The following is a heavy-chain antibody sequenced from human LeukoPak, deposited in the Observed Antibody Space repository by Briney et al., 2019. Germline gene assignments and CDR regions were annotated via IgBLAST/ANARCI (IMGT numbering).Heavy chain of an antibody. J-gene: IGHJ3*02. D-gene: IGHD1-1*01. CDR2: IYYSGST. Sequence: PSETLSLTCTVSGGSISSYYWSWIRQPPRKRLHWIGYIYYSGSTNYNPSLKSRVTISVDTSKNQFSLKLSSVTAADTAVYYCARDTHNWNDRAFDIWGQGTMVTVSS. CDR1: GGSISSYY. CDR3: ARDTHNWNDRAFDI. V-gene: IGHV4-59*01.